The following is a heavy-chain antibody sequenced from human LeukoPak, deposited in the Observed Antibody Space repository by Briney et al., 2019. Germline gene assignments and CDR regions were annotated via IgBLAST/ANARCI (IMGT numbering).Heavy chain of an antibody. Sequence: ASVKVPCRTSGYSFTSFYIHWLRQAPGQGFEWIGWSDPNTGATKYENFQGRVTMTTDTSIRTAYMDLTRLTSDDTAAYYCARANPYDNKGYSPELRYWGQGTLVTVSS. V-gene: IGHV1-2*02. CDR3: ARANPYDNKGYSPELRY. D-gene: IGHD3-10*01. J-gene: IGHJ4*02. CDR2: SDPNTGAT. CDR1: GYSFTSFY.